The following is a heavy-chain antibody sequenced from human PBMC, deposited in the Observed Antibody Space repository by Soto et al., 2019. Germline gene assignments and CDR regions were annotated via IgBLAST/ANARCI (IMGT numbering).Heavy chain of an antibody. Sequence: QVQLVQSGAEVKKPGSSVKVSCKASGGTFSSYAISWVRQAPGQGLEWMGGIIPIFGTANYAQKFQGRVTITADKSTSTAYMELSSLRSEDTAVYYGARAPYYYDSSGYYSAPFDYWGQGTLVTVSS. CDR1: GGTFSSYA. CDR3: ARAPYYYDSSGYYSAPFDY. J-gene: IGHJ4*02. CDR2: IIPIFGTA. V-gene: IGHV1-69*06. D-gene: IGHD3-22*01.